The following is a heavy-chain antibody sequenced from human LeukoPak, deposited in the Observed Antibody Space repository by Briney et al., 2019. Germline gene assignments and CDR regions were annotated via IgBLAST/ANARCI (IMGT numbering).Heavy chain of an antibody. V-gene: IGHV1-2*02. D-gene: IGHD3-9*01. CDR3: ASPYDILTGSRGDYYYGMDV. J-gene: IGHJ6*02. CDR2: INPNSGGT. Sequence: GASVKVSCKASGYTFTGYYMHWVRQAPGQGLEWMGWINPNSGGTNYAQKFQGRVTMTRDTSISTAYMELSRLRSDDTAVYYCASPYDILTGSRGDYYYGMDVWGQGTTVTVSS. CDR1: GYTFTGYY.